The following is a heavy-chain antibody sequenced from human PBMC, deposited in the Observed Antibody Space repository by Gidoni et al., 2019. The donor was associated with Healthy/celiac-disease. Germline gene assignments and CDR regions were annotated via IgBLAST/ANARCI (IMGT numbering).Heavy chain of an antibody. V-gene: IGHV3-7*01. D-gene: IGHD2-2*01. J-gene: IGHJ4*02. CDR2: IKQDGSEK. CDR3: ARGLCSSTSCYGIDY. Sequence: EVQLVESGGGLVQPGGSLRLSCAASGFTFSSYWMSWVRQGPGKGLEWVANIKQDGSEKYYGDSGKGRFTISRDNAKNSLYLQMNSLGAEDTAVYYCARGLCSSTSCYGIDYWGQGTLVTVSS. CDR1: GFTFSSYW.